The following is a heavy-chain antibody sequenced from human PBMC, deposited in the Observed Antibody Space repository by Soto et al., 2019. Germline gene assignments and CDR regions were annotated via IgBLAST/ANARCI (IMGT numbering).Heavy chain of an antibody. Sequence: PSETLSLTCTVSGGSISSGDYYWSWIRQPPGKGLEWIGYIYYSGSTYYNPSLKSRVTISVDTSKNQFSLKLSSVTAADTAVYYCARLIQWLVQSGDSYYFDYWGQGTLVTVSS. D-gene: IGHD6-19*01. J-gene: IGHJ4*02. CDR2: IYYSGST. CDR3: ARLIQWLVQSGDSYYFDY. V-gene: IGHV4-30-4*01. CDR1: GGSISSGDYY.